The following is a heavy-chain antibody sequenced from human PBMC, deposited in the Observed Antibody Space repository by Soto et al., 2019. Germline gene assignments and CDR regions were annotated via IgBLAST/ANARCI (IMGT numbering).Heavy chain of an antibody. J-gene: IGHJ4*02. Sequence: PGGSLRLSCAASGFIVSSNYMSWVRQAPGKGLEWVSTIYSGGNTYYADSVKGRFTISRDNSKNTLYLQMNSLRAEDTAVYYCARDSMYYGSGSYYKVSDYWGQGTLVTVSS. V-gene: IGHV3-66*01. CDR3: ARDSMYYGSGSYYKVSDY. CDR2: IYSGGNT. CDR1: GFIVSSNY. D-gene: IGHD3-10*01.